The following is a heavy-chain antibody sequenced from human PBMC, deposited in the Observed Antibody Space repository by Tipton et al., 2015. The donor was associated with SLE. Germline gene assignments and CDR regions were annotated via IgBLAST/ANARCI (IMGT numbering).Heavy chain of an antibody. Sequence: TLSLTCTVSGDSVSTSNHYWGWIRQSPGQGLDWIGNFFYRGSTYYNPSLKSRVTISTDTSKNQFSLRLSSVTAADTAVYYCARGAAAGYYYYYYMDVWGKGTTVTVSS. V-gene: IGHV4-39*07. J-gene: IGHJ6*03. CDR2: FFYRGST. D-gene: IGHD6-13*01. CDR1: GDSVSTSNHY. CDR3: ARGAAAGYYYYYYMDV.